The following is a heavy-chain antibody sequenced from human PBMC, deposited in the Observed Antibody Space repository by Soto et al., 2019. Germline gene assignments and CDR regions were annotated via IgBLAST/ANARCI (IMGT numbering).Heavy chain of an antibody. J-gene: IGHJ6*02. CDR2: ISASGQTI. Sequence: EVQLVESGGGLVQPGGSLRLSCTASEFIFSTYEMNWVRQAPGKGLEWVSYISASGQTIYYADSVKGRFSISRDNAKNSLYVEMSSLRAEDTAVYYGGGGDDFWSGYSPYQGMDVWAQGITVTVSS. V-gene: IGHV3-48*03. CDR1: EFIFSTYE. D-gene: IGHD3-3*01. CDR3: GGGDDFWSGYSPYQGMDV.